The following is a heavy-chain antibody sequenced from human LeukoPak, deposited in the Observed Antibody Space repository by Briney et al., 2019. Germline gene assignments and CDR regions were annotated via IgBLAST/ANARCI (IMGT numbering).Heavy chain of an antibody. Sequence: SETLSLTCTVSGGSISSYYWSWIRQPPGKGLEWIGYIYYSGSTNYNPSLKRRVTISVDTSKKQFSLKLSSVTAADTAVYYCAREGGHCSSTSCYTRQGGFDYWGQGTLVTVSS. CDR3: AREGGHCSSTSCYTRQGGFDY. CDR2: IYYSGST. J-gene: IGHJ4*02. CDR1: GGSISSYY. D-gene: IGHD2-2*02. V-gene: IGHV4-59*01.